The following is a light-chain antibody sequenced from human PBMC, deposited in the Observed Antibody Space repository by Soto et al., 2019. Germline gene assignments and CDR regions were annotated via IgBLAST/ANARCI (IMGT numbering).Light chain of an antibody. CDR3: QSYDSNYVI. Sequence: QAVVTQPPSVSGAPGQRVTISCTGSSSNIGAGYDVHWYQQLPGTAPKLLMYGNTNRPSGVPDRFSGSKSGASASLAITGLQAEDEADYYCQSYDSNYVIFGGGTKLTVL. V-gene: IGLV1-40*03. J-gene: IGLJ2*01. CDR1: SSNIGAGYD. CDR2: GNT.